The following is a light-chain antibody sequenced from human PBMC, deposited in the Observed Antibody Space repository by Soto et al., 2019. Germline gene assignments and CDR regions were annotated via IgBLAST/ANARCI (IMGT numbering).Light chain of an antibody. CDR1: SSDVGGYNY. V-gene: IGLV2-11*01. J-gene: IGLJ3*02. CDR2: DVS. Sequence: QSVLTQPRSVSGSPGQSVTISCTGTSSDVGGYNYVSWYQQHPGKVPKLMIYDVSKRPSGVPDRFSGSKSGNTVSLTISGLQAEDEANYYCCSYAGSYSWVFGGGTKLTVL. CDR3: CSYAGSYSWV.